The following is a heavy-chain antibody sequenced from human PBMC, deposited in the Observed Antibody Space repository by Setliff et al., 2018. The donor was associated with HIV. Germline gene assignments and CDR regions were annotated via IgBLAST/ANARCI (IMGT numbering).Heavy chain of an antibody. D-gene: IGHD2-2*01. CDR3: ARVFLLVPAARDYYYYMDV. CDR2: INHSGST. J-gene: IGHJ6*03. V-gene: IGHV4-34*01. CDR1: GGSFSGYY. Sequence: SETLSLTCAVYGGSFSGYYWAWIRQPPGKGLEWIGEINHSGSTNYNPSLKSRVTMSVDTSKNQFSLRLRSVTAADTAFYYCARVFLLVPAARDYYYYMDVWGKGTTVTVSS.